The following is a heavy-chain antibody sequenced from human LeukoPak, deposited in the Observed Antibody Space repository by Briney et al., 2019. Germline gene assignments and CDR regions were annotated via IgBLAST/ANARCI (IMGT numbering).Heavy chain of an antibody. D-gene: IGHD1-26*01. V-gene: IGHV3-48*03. J-gene: IGHJ3*02. CDR1: GFTFSSYE. CDR3: ARIASGSYVVGAFDI. Sequence: GGSLRLSCAASGFTFSSYEMNWVRQAPGKGLEWISYITSSGRTTYYADSVKGRFTISRDNAKNSLYLQMNSLRAEDTALYYCARIASGSYVVGAFDIWGQGTMVTVSS. CDR2: ITSSGRTT.